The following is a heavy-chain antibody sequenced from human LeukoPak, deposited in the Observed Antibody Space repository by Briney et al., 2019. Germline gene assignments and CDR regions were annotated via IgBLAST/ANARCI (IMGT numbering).Heavy chain of an antibody. CDR3: AREVEESGYYLSFDY. CDR1: GYTFTSYG. CDR2: IIPILGTA. D-gene: IGHD3-22*01. V-gene: IGHV1-69*13. Sequence: SAKVSCKASGYTFTSYGISWVRQAPGQGLEWMGGIIPILGTANYAQKFQGRVTITADESTSTAYMELSSLRSEDTAVYSCAREVEESGYYLSFDYWGQGTLVTVSS. J-gene: IGHJ4*02.